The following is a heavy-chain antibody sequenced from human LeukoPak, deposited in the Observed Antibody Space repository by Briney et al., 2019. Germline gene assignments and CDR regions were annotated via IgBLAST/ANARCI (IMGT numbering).Heavy chain of an antibody. Sequence: GGSLRLSCAASGFTFSSYGMHWVRQAPGKGPEWVAVISYDGSNKYYADSVKGRFTISRDNSKNTLCLQMTSLRPEDTAVYYCTRGLGAIRGGWFDPWGQGTLVTVSS. CDR3: TRGLGAIRGGWFDP. CDR1: GFTFSSYG. CDR2: ISYDGSNK. J-gene: IGHJ5*02. V-gene: IGHV3-30-3*01. D-gene: IGHD1-26*01.